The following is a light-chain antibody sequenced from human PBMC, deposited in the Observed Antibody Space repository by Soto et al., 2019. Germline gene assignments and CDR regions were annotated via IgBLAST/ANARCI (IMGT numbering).Light chain of an antibody. CDR2: GAS. CDR1: QSVSSN. V-gene: IGKV3-15*01. Sequence: EIVMTQSPATLSVSPGERATLSCRASQSVSSNLAWYQQKPGQAPRLVVYGASTRATGIPARFSGSGSGTDFTLTISSLQSEDFAVYYCQQYNKWPLITFGQGTRLEIK. CDR3: QQYNKWPLIT. J-gene: IGKJ5*01.